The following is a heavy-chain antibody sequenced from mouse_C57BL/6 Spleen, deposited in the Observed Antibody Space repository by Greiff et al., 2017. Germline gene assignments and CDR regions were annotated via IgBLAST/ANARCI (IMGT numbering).Heavy chain of an antibody. J-gene: IGHJ4*01. CDR1: GYTFTSYW. CDR3: ARWGYRNYVYYSIDY. V-gene: IGHV1-72*01. D-gene: IGHD2-1*01. CDR2: FDPNSGGT. Sequence: QVQLQQPGAELVKPGASVKLSCKASGYTFTSYWMHWVKQRPGRGLEWIGRFDPNSGGTKYNEKFKSKATLTVDKPSSTAYMQLSSLTSEDSAVYYLARWGYRNYVYYSIDYWGQGTSVTVS.